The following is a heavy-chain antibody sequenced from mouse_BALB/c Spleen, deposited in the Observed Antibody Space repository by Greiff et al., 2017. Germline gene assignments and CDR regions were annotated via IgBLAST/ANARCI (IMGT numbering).Heavy chain of an antibody. CDR3: ASCDYGSSHWYFDV. V-gene: IGHV3-1*02. J-gene: IGHJ1*01. Sequence: EVQLVESGPDLVKPSQSLSLTCTVTGYSITSGYSWHWIRQSPGNKLEWMGYIHYSGSTNYNPSLKSRISITRDTSKNQFFLQLNSVTTEDTATYYCASCDYGSSHWYFDVWGAGTTVTVSS. CDR2: IHYSGST. CDR1: GYSITSGYS. D-gene: IGHD1-1*01.